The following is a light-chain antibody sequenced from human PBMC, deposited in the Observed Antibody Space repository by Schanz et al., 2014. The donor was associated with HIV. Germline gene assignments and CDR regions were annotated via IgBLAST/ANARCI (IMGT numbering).Light chain of an antibody. J-gene: IGLJ3*02. CDR1: SSNIGINT. V-gene: IGLV1-44*01. CDR3: ATWDDSLNGWA. CDR2: ANM. Sequence: QSVLTQPPSVSGTPGQRVTILCSGSSSNIGINTVNWSQHLPGTAPKLLMYANMERPSGVPDRFSGSKSGNSASLAISGLQAEDEADFFCATWDDSLNGWAFGGGTQLTVL.